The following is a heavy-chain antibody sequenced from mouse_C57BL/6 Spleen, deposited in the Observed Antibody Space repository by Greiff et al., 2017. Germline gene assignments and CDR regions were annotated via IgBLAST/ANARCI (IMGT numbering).Heavy chain of an antibody. Sequence: VQLQQSGPELVKPGASVKISCKASGYTFTDYYMNWVKQSHGKSLEWIGDINPNNGGTSYNQKFKGKATLTVDKSSSTAYMELRSLTSEDSAVYYCARGEYGNFAYWGQGTLVTVSA. V-gene: IGHV1-26*01. J-gene: IGHJ3*01. CDR1: GYTFTDYY. CDR2: INPNNGGT. CDR3: ARGEYGNFAY. D-gene: IGHD2-10*02.